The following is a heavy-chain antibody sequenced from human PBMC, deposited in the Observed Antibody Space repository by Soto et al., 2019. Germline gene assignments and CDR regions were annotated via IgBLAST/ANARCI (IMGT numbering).Heavy chain of an antibody. CDR2: IKPGTSDI. D-gene: IGHD3-3*02. Sequence: GESLNISCKGFGYKFGSAWIGWVRQMPGKGLEWMGIIKPGTSDIRYSPSCRGHVTISADEAVSTAYLQWSSLKASDTAMYYCARQLSHICDSWGQGTLVTVSS. J-gene: IGHJ4*02. CDR1: GYKFGSAW. CDR3: ARQLSHICDS. V-gene: IGHV5-51*01.